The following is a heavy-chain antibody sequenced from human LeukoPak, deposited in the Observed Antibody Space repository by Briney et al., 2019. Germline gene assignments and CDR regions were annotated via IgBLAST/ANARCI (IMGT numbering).Heavy chain of an antibody. V-gene: IGHV4-31*03. CDR3: ARDAVDFSGWFDP. J-gene: IGHJ5*02. CDR1: GGSISSGGYF. CDR2: IHHSGST. D-gene: IGHD3-3*01. Sequence: SQTLSLTCSVSGGSISSGGYFWSWIRQHPGEGLEWIGYIHHSGSTYYNPSLKSRIFMSVDTSTNQVSLKLSSVTAADTAVYYCARDAVDFSGWFDPWGQGTLVTVSS.